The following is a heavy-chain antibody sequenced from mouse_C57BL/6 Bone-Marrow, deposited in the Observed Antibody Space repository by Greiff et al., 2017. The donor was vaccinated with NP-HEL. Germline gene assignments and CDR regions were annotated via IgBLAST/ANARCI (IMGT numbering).Heavy chain of an antibody. CDR3: ARGLYCKGAMDY. D-gene: IGHD2-1*01. CDR2: IRYDGSN. J-gene: IGHJ4*01. V-gene: IGHV3-6*01. CDR1: GYSFTSGYF. Sequence: EVKLQESGPGLVKPSKSLSLSCSATGYSFTSGYFWYWIRPPPGNLLVWLGFIRYDGSNNYKPTLKNRITITRDKSKNPFCLKLNSVTTEDTATYYCARGLYCKGAMDYWGQGTSVTVSS.